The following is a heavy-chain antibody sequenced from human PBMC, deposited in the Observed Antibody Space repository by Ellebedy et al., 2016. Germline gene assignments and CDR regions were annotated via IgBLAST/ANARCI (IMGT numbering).Heavy chain of an antibody. J-gene: IGHJ6*03. CDR2: IGTAGDT. Sequence: GGSLRLXXVASGFTFSSYDMHWVRQVKGRGLEWVSGIGTAGDTYYPGSVRGRFIISRENAKRSLNLQMNSLSAGDTAIYYCVRGSLPGGYTGYDYFHSYYMDVWGRGTTVTVSS. D-gene: IGHD5-12*01. V-gene: IGHV3-13*01. CDR3: VRGSLPGGYTGYDYFHSYYMDV. CDR1: GFTFSSYD.